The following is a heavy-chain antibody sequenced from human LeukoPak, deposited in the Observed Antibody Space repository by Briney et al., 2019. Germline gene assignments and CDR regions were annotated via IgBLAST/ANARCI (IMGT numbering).Heavy chain of an antibody. CDR2: ISSSSSYI. CDR1: GGSISSSS. V-gene: IGHV3-21*01. J-gene: IGHJ3*02. CDR3: AITGSDTSGYYSTGDAFDI. D-gene: IGHD3-22*01. Sequence: ETLSLTCTVSGGSISSSSYYWGWIRQPPGKGLEWVSSISSSSSYIYYADSVKGRFTISRDNAKNSLYLQMNSLRAEDTAVYYCAITGSDTSGYYSTGDAFDIWGQGTMVTVSS.